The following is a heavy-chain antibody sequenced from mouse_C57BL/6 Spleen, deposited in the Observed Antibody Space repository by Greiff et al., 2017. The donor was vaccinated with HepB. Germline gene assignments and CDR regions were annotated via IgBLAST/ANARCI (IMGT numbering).Heavy chain of an antibody. V-gene: IGHV1-78*01. CDR2: IYPSDGST. CDR1: GYTFTDHT. D-gene: IGHD1-1*02. CDR3: ARSEDGVFDY. J-gene: IGHJ2*01. Sequence: VKLVESDAELVKPGASVKISCKVSGYTFTDHTIYWMQQRPEQGLEWIGNIYPSDGSTKYNEKFKGKATLTADKSSSTAYLQLNSLTSADSAVYFCARSEDGVFDYWGQGTTLTVSA.